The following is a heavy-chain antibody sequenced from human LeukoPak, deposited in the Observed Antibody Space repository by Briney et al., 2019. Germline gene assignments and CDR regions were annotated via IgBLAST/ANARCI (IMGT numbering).Heavy chain of an antibody. D-gene: IGHD4-17*01. J-gene: IGHJ4*02. V-gene: IGHV3-30*03. CDR3: ASPWPLTTVTTINY. CDR2: ISYDGSNK. Sequence: PGGSLRLSCAASGFTFSSYGMHWVRQAPGKGLEWVAVISYDGSNKYYADSVKGRFTISRDNSKNTLYLQMNSLRAEDTAVYYCASPWPLTTVTTINYWGQGTLVTVSS. CDR1: GFTFSSYG.